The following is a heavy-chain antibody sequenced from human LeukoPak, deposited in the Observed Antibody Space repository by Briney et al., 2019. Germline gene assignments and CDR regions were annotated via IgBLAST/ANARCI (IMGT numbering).Heavy chain of an antibody. D-gene: IGHD3-3*01. Sequence: SETLSLACTVSGISISTYHWSWIRQSAGKGLEWIGRIYVDGSNNYNPSLKSRVTISVDTSKNQFSLKLSSVTAADTAVYYCARVLYYYYGMDVWGQGTTVTVSS. CDR2: IYVDGSN. CDR3: ARVLYYYYGMDV. CDR1: GISISTYH. V-gene: IGHV4-4*07. J-gene: IGHJ6*02.